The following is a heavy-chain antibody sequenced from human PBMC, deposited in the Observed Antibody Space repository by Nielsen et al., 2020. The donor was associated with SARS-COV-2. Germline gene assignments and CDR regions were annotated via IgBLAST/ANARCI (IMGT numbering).Heavy chain of an antibody. CDR3: AREDSWELLRTYDALDI. Sequence: GESLKISCAASGFPFSSFAMHWVRQAPGKGLEWVAVISFDGRDEYSADSVKGRFTISRDNAKNTLYLQMTSLRTEDTAVYYCAREDSWELLRTYDALDIWGQGTMVSVSS. CDR1: GFPFSSFA. D-gene: IGHD1-26*01. CDR2: ISFDGRDE. V-gene: IGHV3-30*04. J-gene: IGHJ3*02.